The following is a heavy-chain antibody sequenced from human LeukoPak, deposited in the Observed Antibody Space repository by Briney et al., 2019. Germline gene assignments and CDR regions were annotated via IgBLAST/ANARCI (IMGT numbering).Heavy chain of an antibody. Sequence: GGSLRLSCAASGFTFSSYAMSWVRQAPGKGLEWVSAISGSGFTYYADSVKGRFTISRDNAKNSLYLQMNSLRAEDTAVYYCAKDSGGYYYDSSTWGQGTMVTVSS. CDR3: AKDSGGYYYDSST. D-gene: IGHD3-22*01. CDR1: GFTFSSYA. J-gene: IGHJ3*01. V-gene: IGHV3-23*01. CDR2: ISGSGFT.